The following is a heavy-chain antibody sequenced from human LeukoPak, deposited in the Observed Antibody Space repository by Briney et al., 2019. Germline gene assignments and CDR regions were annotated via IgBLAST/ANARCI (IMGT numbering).Heavy chain of an antibody. CDR2: INSDGSST. V-gene: IGHV3-74*01. Sequence: PGGSLRLSCAASGFTFSSYWMHWVRQAPGKGLVWVSRINSDGSSTNYADSVKGRFTISRDNAKNTLYLQMNSLRAEDTAVYYCARDRYSYGSGSYTDYWGQGTLVTVSS. D-gene: IGHD3-10*01. J-gene: IGHJ4*02. CDR1: GFTFSSYW. CDR3: ARDRYSYGSGSYTDY.